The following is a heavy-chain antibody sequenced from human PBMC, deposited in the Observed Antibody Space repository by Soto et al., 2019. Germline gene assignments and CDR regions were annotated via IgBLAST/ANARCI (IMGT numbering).Heavy chain of an antibody. Sequence: SETLSLTCTVSGGSISSGGYYWSWIRQPPGKGLEWIGYIYYSGSTYYNPSLKSRVTISVDTSKNQFSLKLSSVTAADTAVYYCASYPISGYYDSSGYLWGQGTLVTVSS. CDR1: GGSISSGGYY. CDR3: ASYPISGYYDSSGYL. V-gene: IGHV4-30-4*01. D-gene: IGHD3-22*01. J-gene: IGHJ4*02. CDR2: IYYSGST.